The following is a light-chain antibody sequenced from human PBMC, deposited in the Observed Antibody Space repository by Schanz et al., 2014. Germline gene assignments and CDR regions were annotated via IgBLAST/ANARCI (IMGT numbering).Light chain of an antibody. CDR1: SSNIGAGYD. V-gene: IGLV1-40*01. J-gene: IGLJ3*02. CDR2: GNS. CDR3: CSYAGSYTFAV. Sequence: QSVLTQPPSVSGAPGQRVTISCTGSSSNIGAGYDVHWYQQLPGTAPKLLIYGNSNRPSGVPDRFSGSKSGTSASLAITGLQSEDESDYYCCSYAGSYTFAVFGGGTKLTVL.